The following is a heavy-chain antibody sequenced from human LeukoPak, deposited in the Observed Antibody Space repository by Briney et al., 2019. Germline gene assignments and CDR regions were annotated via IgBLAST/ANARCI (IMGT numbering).Heavy chain of an antibody. J-gene: IGHJ4*02. D-gene: IGHD3-9*01. Sequence: SETLSLTCTISGGSISSYYWSWIRRPPGKGLERFGYIYYSGSTHYNPSLKSQLNISVDTSKNQLSPEQIYVTAPDTAVFYCAILDGDILTGYFDYWGQGTLVTVSS. V-gene: IGHV4-59*08. CDR1: GGSISSYY. CDR3: AILDGDILTGYFDY. CDR2: IYYSGST.